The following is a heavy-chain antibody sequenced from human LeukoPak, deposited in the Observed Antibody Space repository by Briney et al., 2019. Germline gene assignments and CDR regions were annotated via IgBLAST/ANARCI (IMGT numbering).Heavy chain of an antibody. CDR3: ARANGT. CDR2: IKQDGSEK. Sequence: GGSLRLSCAASGFIFSNYWMSWVRQAPGKGLEWVANIKQDGSEKYYVDSVKGRFTISRDNAKNSLYLQMNSLRAEDTAVYYCARANGTWGQGTLVTVSS. CDR1: GFIFSNYW. J-gene: IGHJ4*02. V-gene: IGHV3-7*02.